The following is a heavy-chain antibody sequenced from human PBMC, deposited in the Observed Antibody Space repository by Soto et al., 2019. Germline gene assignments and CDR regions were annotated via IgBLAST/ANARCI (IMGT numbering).Heavy chain of an antibody. CDR3: ARRGAVAPSDAFDI. CDR1: GYTFINYG. J-gene: IGHJ3*02. Sequence: ASVKVSCKASGYTFINYGISWLRQAPGQGLEWMGCISIYNGNTKYAQKVQGRVTMTTDTSTNTAYMELRGLRSDDTAVYYCARRGAVAPSDAFDIWGQGTMVTVSS. V-gene: IGHV1-18*04. D-gene: IGHD6-19*01. CDR2: ISIYNGNT.